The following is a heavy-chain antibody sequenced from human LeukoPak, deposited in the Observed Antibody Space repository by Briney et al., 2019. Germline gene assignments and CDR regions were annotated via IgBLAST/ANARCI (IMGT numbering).Heavy chain of an antibody. J-gene: IGHJ4*02. CDR2: IRYDGSNK. CDR3: AKPRDFWSGYYTSTYFDY. CDR1: GFTFSSYG. V-gene: IGHV3-30*02. Sequence: GGSLRLSCAASGFTFSSYGMHWVRQAPGKGLEWVAFIRYDGSNKYYADSVKGRFTISRDNSKNTLYLQMNSLRAEDTAVYYCAKPRDFWSGYYTSTYFDYWGQGALVTVSS. D-gene: IGHD3-3*01.